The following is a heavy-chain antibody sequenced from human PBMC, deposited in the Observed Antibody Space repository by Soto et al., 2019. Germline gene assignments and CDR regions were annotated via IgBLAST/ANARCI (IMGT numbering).Heavy chain of an antibody. Sequence: ASVKVCGDASGGTFSSYAIGWVRQAPGQGLEWMGGIIPIFGTANYAQKFQGRVTITADESTSTAYMELSSLRSEDTAVNYCAINDYSTNWFDPWGQGTLVTVSS. D-gene: IGHD4-4*01. CDR2: IIPIFGTA. J-gene: IGHJ5*02. CDR3: AINDYSTNWFDP. CDR1: GGTFSSYA. V-gene: IGHV1-69*13.